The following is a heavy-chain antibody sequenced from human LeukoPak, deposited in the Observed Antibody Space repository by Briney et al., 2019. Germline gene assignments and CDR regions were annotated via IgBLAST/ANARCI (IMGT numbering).Heavy chain of an antibody. Sequence: PGRFLRLSCTVSGFIFSSYGMHWVRQAPGKGLEWVAVIWSDGSNKDYVGSVKGRFTISRDDSKNTSYLQMNSLRVEDTAVYYCARSGGGTYFDCWGQGTLVTVSS. CDR3: ARSGGGTYFDC. D-gene: IGHD2-15*01. CDR1: GFIFSSYG. V-gene: IGHV3-33*01. CDR2: IWSDGSNK. J-gene: IGHJ4*02.